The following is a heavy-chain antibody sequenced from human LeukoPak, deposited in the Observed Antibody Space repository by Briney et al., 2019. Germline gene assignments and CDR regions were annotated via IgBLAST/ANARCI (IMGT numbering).Heavy chain of an antibody. CDR1: GHSFPNYW. CDR2: IYPGDSHT. Sequence: GESLKISCKGSGHSFPNYWIGWVRQMPGKGLEWMGIIYPGDSHTRYRPSFQDQVTISVDKSISTAYLQWSSLKAPDTAMYYCARGPYAYTSSATLGSYNWFDPWGQGSLVTVSS. CDR3: ARGPYAYTSSATLGSYNWFDP. V-gene: IGHV5-51*01. J-gene: IGHJ5*02. D-gene: IGHD2-2*02.